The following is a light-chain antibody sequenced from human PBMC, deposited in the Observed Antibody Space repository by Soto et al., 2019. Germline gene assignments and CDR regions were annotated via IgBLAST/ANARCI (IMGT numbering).Light chain of an antibody. CDR2: DAS. CDR1: QSVSSY. V-gene: IGKV3-11*01. Sequence: ERATLSCRASQSVSSYLVWYQQKPGQAPRLLIYDASNRATGIPARFSGSGSGTDFTLTICSLEPEDVVRYYCQESAFLLITFCGGGKADI. J-gene: IGKJ4*01. CDR3: QESAFLLIT.